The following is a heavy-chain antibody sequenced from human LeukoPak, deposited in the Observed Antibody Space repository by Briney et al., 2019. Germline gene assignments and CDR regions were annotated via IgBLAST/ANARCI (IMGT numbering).Heavy chain of an antibody. CDR1: GGSISSYY. CDR3: ARVGDGYTYYFDY. D-gene: IGHD5-24*01. V-gene: IGHV4-59*01. J-gene: IGHJ4*02. Sequence: SETLSLTCTVSGGSISSYYWSWIRQPPGKGLEWTGYIYYSGSTNYNPSLKSRVTVSVDTSKNQFSLKLSSVTAADTAVYYCARVGDGYTYYFDYWGQGTLVTVSS. CDR2: IYYSGST.